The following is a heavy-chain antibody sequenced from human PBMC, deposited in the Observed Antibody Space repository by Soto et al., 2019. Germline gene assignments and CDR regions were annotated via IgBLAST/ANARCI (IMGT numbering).Heavy chain of an antibody. J-gene: IGHJ4*02. V-gene: IGHV3-23*01. CDR1: GFTFSSYA. CDR3: AKDKTGYPYQSDFDD. Sequence: SXRLSCAASGFTFSSYAMSGVRQAPGKGLEWVSAISGSGCSTYYADSVKGRFTISRDNSKNTLYLQMNSLRAEDTAVYYCAKDKTGYPYQSDFDDWGRGTLVTVSS. D-gene: IGHD3-9*01. CDR2: ISGSGCST.